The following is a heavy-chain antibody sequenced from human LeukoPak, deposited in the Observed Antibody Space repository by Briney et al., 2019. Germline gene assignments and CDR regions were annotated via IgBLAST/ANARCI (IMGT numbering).Heavy chain of an antibody. J-gene: IGHJ4*02. D-gene: IGHD3-16*01. CDR1: GFTFSAYE. Sequence: GGSLRLSCAASGFTFSAYEMNWVRQAPGKGMEWLSYISGSGDTIYYAESVKGRFTISRDNAKNSLYLQMSSLRAEDTAVYYCVSAYGGLLDYWGQGTLVTVSS. V-gene: IGHV3-48*03. CDR2: ISGSGDTI. CDR3: VSAYGGLLDY.